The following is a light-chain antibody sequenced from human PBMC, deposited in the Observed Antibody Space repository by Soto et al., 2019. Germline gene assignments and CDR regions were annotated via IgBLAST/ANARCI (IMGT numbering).Light chain of an antibody. V-gene: IGKV3-15*01. CDR3: QQYNNWPLT. J-gene: IGKJ4*01. CDR2: GAS. CDR1: QSINNN. Sequence: EIVMTQSPATLSVSPGERATLSCRASQSINNNLAWYQQKPGQGPRLLIYGASSRATGIPARFSGSGSGTGFTLTISSLQSEDFASYYCQQYNNWPLTFGGGTKVEIK.